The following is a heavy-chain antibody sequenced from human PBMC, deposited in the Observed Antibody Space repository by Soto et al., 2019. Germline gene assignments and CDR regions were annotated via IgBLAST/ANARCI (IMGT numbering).Heavy chain of an antibody. CDR1: GGTFSSYT. D-gene: IGHD2-15*01. Sequence: QVQLVQSGAEVKKPGSSVKVSCKASGGTFSSYTISWVRQAPGQGLEWMGRIIPILGIANYAQKFQGRVTITADKSTSTAYMELSSLRSEDTAVYYCARGPICSGGSCPSAFDYWGQGTLVTVSS. V-gene: IGHV1-69*02. CDR3: ARGPICSGGSCPSAFDY. CDR2: IIPILGIA. J-gene: IGHJ4*02.